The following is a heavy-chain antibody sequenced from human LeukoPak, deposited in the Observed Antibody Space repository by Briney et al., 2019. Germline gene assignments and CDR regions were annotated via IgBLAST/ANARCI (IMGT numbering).Heavy chain of an antibody. Sequence: GGSLRLSCAASGFTFSSYAMHWVRQAPGKGLEWVAVISYDGSNKYYADSVKGRFTISRDNSKNTLYLQMNSLSAEDTAVYYCASPPLYLGGVREYYFDYWGQGTLVTVSS. V-gene: IGHV3-30-3*01. CDR1: GFTFSSYA. J-gene: IGHJ4*02. D-gene: IGHD3-16*01. CDR3: ASPPLYLGGVREYYFDY. CDR2: ISYDGSNK.